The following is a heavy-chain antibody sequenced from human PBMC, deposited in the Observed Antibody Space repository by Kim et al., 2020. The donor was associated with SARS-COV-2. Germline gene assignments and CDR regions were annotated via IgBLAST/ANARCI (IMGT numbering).Heavy chain of an antibody. CDR3: ARGGGSAQWLVFASVGWGFDP. Sequence: SETLSLTCTVSGGSISSYYWSWIRQPPGKGLEWIGYIYYSGSTNYNPSLKSRVTISVDTSKNQFSLKLSSVTAADTAVYYCARGGGSAQWLVFASVGWGFDPWGQGTLVTVSS. CDR2: IYYSGST. V-gene: IGHV4-59*01. CDR1: GGSISSYY. D-gene: IGHD6-19*01. J-gene: IGHJ5*02.